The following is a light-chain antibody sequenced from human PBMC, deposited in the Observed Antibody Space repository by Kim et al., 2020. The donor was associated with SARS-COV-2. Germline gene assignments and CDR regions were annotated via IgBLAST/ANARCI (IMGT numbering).Light chain of an antibody. V-gene: IGKV3-15*01. J-gene: IGKJ1*01. Sequence: SVSPAERAALSCRSSQSVNSDLAWYPQKPRQAPRLLIYGTSPSPGFPARFSGSGSGTEFTLTISSLQSEDFAVYYCQQYNNWPWTFGQGTKVDIK. CDR1: QSVNSD. CDR2: GTS. CDR3: QQYNNWPWT.